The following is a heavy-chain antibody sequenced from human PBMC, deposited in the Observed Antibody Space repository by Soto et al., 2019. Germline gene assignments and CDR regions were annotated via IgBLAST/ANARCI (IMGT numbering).Heavy chain of an antibody. CDR3: TSGYYDRSGPN. V-gene: IGHV3-73*01. Sequence: LRLSCAASGFTFSGSAMHWVRQASGKGLEWVGRIRTKAHSYETDYSESVKGRFTISRDDSNNSAYLQMNSLKTEDTAVYCCTSGYYDRSGPNWGQGTLVTVSS. D-gene: IGHD3-22*01. J-gene: IGHJ4*02. CDR2: IRTKAHSYET. CDR1: GFTFSGSA.